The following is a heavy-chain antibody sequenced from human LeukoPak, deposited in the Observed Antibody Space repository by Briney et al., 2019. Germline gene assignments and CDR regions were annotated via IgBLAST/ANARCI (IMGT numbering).Heavy chain of an antibody. CDR2: INQDGSEI. V-gene: IGHV3-7*01. J-gene: IGHJ2*01. CDR3: GRNRGSMIVLKTTTWYSVL. D-gene: IGHD3-22*01. CDR1: GFTFSNYW. Sequence: PGGSLRLSCAASGFTFSNYWMSWVRQAPGKGLEWLANINQDGSEIYYVDSAKGRFTISRDNGKNSLYLQINSLRADDTAVYYGGRNRGSMIVLKTTTWYSVLWGRGPRVIVSS.